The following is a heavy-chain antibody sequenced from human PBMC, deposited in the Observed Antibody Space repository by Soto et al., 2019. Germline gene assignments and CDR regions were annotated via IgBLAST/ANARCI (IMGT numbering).Heavy chain of an antibody. V-gene: IGHV1-69*13. CDR3: ARDATGIAARPVGFDY. Sequence: SVKVSCKASGGTFSSYAISWVRQAPGQGLEWMGGIIPIFGTANYAQKFQGRVTITADESTSTAYMGLSSLRSEDTAVYYCARDATGIAARPVGFDYWGQGTLVTVSS. CDR1: GGTFSSYA. J-gene: IGHJ4*02. D-gene: IGHD6-6*01. CDR2: IIPIFGTA.